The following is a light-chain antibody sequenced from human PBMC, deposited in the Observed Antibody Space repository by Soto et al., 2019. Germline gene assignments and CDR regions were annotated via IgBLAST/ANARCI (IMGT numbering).Light chain of an antibody. J-gene: IGKJ1*01. CDR3: QQSNSITWT. Sequence: AIQMTQSPSLLSASTGDRVTITCRASQGISSYLAWYQQKPGKAPKLLIYAASTLQSGVPSRFSGSGSETDFTLTISSLQPEDFATYSCQQSNSITWTFGQGTKVDIK. CDR2: AAS. V-gene: IGKV1-8*01. CDR1: QGISSY.